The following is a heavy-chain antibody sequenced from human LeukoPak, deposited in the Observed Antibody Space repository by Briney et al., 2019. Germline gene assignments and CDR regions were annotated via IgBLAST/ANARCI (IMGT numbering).Heavy chain of an antibody. CDR2: IYYSGST. J-gene: IGHJ6*02. Sequence: SETLSLTCTVSGGSISSYYWSWIRQPPGKGLEWIGYIYYSGSTNYNPSLKSRVTMSVDTSKNQFSLKLSSVTAADTAVYYCARDVTATGYGMDVWGQGTTVTVSS. CDR3: ARDVTATGYGMDV. D-gene: IGHD4-17*01. CDR1: GGSISSYY. V-gene: IGHV4-59*01.